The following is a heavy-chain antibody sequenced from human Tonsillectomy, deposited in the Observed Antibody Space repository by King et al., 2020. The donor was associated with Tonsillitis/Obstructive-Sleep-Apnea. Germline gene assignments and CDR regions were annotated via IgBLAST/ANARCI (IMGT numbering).Heavy chain of an antibody. V-gene: IGHV1-18*01. CDR1: GYTFTSYG. Sequence: VQLVESGAEVKKPGASVKVSCKASGYTFTSYGISWVRQAPGQGLEWMGWIRAYNGNTNYAEKLKGRVTMTTDTSTSTAYMEMRSLRSDDTAVYYCARDVGHYGGNSICVYWGQGTLVTVSS. CDR3: ARDVGHYGGNSICVY. CDR2: IRAYNGNT. J-gene: IGHJ4*02. D-gene: IGHD4-23*01.